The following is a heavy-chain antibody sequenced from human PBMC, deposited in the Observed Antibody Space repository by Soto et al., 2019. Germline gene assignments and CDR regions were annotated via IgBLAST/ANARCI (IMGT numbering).Heavy chain of an antibody. CDR2: IYPGDSYT. CDR3: AKMNRGDIAVAGSKYYYGMDV. D-gene: IGHD6-19*01. Sequence: GESLIILCQVSGYRFTIYWIAWVLHMPGKRLEWLGIIYPGDSYTRYSPSFQGQVTISADKSISTAYLQWSSLKASDTAMYYCAKMNRGDIAVAGSKYYYGMDVWGQGTTVTVSS. CDR1: GYRFTIYW. V-gene: IGHV5-51*01. J-gene: IGHJ6*01.